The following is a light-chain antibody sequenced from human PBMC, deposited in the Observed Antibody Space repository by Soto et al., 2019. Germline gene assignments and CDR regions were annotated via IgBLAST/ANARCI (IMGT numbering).Light chain of an antibody. CDR3: SSYTGHTVV. V-gene: IGLV2-8*01. Sequence: QSALTQPPSASGSPGQSVTISCTGTSSDVGAYNYVSWYQQHPGKVPKVMIYEVSKRPSGVPDRFSGSKSGNTASLTVSGLQADDEADYYCSSYTGHTVVFGGGTKLTVL. CDR1: SSDVGAYNY. CDR2: EVS. J-gene: IGLJ2*01.